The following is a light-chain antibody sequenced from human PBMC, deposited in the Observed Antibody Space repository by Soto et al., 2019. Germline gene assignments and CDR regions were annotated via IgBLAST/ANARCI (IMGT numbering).Light chain of an antibody. CDR1: QNIRNL. CDR3: QQYYSTPT. Sequence: DIQLTQSPSTLSAAVGDSVTITCRASQNIRNLLAWYQQKPGKAPKLLIYAASTLQSGVPSRFSGSGSGTDFTLTISSLQSEDVAVYYCQQYYSTPTFGQGTKVDIK. CDR2: AAS. J-gene: IGKJ1*01. V-gene: IGKV1-5*01.